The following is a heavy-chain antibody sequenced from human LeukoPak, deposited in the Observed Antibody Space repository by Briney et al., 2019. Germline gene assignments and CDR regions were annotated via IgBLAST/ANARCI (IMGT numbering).Heavy chain of an antibody. CDR2: IYHSGST. J-gene: IGHJ5*02. D-gene: IGHD3-3*01. V-gene: IGHV4-38-2*01. CDR3: ARHPDTYYDFWSGYFNWFDP. CDR1: GYSISSGYY. Sequence: PSETRSLTCAVSGYSISSGYYWGWIRQPPGKGLEWIGSIYHSGSTYFNPSLKSRVTISVDTSKNQFSLKLSSVTAADTAVYYCARHPDTYYDFWSGYFNWFDPWGQGTLVTVSS.